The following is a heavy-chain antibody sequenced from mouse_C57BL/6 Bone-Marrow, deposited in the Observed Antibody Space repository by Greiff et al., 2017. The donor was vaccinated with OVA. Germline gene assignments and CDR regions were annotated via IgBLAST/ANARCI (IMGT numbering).Heavy chain of an antibody. J-gene: IGHJ3*01. CDR1: GYTFTDYE. Sequence: VQLQQSGAELVRPGASVTLSCKASGYTFTDYEMHWVKQTPVHGLEWIGAIDPETGGTAYNQKFKGQAILTADKSSSTAYMERRSRTSEDSAVYYCTRHDYDAAWFAYGGQGTLVTVSA. CDR2: IDPETGGT. V-gene: IGHV1-15*01. D-gene: IGHD2-4*01. CDR3: TRHDYDAAWFAY.